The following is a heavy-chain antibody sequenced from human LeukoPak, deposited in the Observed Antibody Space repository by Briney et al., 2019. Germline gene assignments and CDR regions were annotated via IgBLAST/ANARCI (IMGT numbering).Heavy chain of an antibody. CDR1: GFTFSSYA. CDR2: ISYDGSNK. CDR3: ARVVLKYFDY. Sequence: GRSLRLSCAASGFTFSSYAMHWVRQAPGKGLEWVAVISYDGSNKYYADSVKGRFTISRDNSKNTLYLQMNSLRAEDTAVYYCARVVLKYFDYWGQGTLVTVSS. V-gene: IGHV3-30*04. J-gene: IGHJ4*02. D-gene: IGHD3-10*01.